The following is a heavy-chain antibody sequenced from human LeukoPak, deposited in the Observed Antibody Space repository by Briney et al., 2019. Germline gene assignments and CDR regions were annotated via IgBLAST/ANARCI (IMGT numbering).Heavy chain of an antibody. CDR3: ARERNNKDSSSPGAFDI. V-gene: IGHV3-11*04. Sequence: PGGSLRLSCAASGFTFSDYYMSWIRQAPGKGLEWVSYISSSGSTIYYADSVKGRFTISRDNAKNSLYLQMNSLRAEDTAVYYCARERNNKDSSSPGAFDIWGQGTMVTVSS. J-gene: IGHJ3*02. D-gene: IGHD6-6*01. CDR2: ISSSGSTI. CDR1: GFTFSDYY.